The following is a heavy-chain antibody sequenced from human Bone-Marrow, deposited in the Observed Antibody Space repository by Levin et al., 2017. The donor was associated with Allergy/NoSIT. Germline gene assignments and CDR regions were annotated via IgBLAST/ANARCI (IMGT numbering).Heavy chain of an antibody. CDR2: IKQDGSEI. CDR1: GFIFSSYW. V-gene: IGHV3-7*02. J-gene: IGHJ5*02. CDR3: ARHSGYGEGAEFDP. Sequence: GGSLRLSCVVSGFIFSSYWMSWVRQAPGKGLEWVANIKQDGSEIYYVDSVKGRFTISRDNAKNSLYLQMNSLRAEDTAVYYCARHSGYGEGAEFDPWGQGTLVTVSS. D-gene: IGHD5-12*01.